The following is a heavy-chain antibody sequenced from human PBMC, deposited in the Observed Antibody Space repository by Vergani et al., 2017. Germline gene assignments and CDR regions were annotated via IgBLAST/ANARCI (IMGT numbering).Heavy chain of an antibody. V-gene: IGHV1-18*01. CDR2: FSAYNGNT. CDR3: AIIGGGYCSGGSCYAIDY. Sequence: QVQLVQSGAEVKKPGASVKVSCKASGYTFTSYGISWVRQAPGQGLEWMGWFSAYNGNTNYAQKLQGRVTMTTDTSTSTAYMELRSLRSDDTAVYYCAIIGGGYCSGGSCYAIDYWGQGTLVTVSS. J-gene: IGHJ4*02. CDR1: GYTFTSYG. D-gene: IGHD2-15*01.